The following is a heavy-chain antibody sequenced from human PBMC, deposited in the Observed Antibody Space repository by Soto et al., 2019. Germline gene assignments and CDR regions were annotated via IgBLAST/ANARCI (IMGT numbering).Heavy chain of an antibody. J-gene: IGHJ4*02. CDR3: ARLAAAGPYFDY. Sequence: GGSLRLSCAASGFTFSSYGMHWVRQAPGKGLEWVAVISYDGSNKYYADSVKGRFTISRDNSKNTLYLQMNSLRAEDTAVYYCARLAAAGPYFDYWGQGTLVTVSS. CDR1: GFTFSSYG. D-gene: IGHD6-13*01. CDR2: ISYDGSNK. V-gene: IGHV3-30*03.